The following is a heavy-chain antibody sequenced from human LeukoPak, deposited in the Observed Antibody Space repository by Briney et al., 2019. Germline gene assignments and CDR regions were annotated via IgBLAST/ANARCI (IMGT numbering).Heavy chain of an antibody. CDR3: AKGKDGYGSIDY. Sequence: GGSLRLSCVASGFTFSSYAMSWVRQAPGKGLEWVSVISGSGDTTYYADSVKGRFTISRDNSKLYLQMNSLRAADTAVYFCAKGKDGYGSIDYWGQGTLVTVSS. V-gene: IGHV3-23*01. J-gene: IGHJ4*02. D-gene: IGHD3-10*01. CDR1: GFTFSSYA. CDR2: ISGSGDTT.